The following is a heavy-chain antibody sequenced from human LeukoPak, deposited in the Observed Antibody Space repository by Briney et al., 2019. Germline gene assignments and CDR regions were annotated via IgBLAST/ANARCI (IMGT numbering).Heavy chain of an antibody. Sequence: GESLKISCKGSGYTFTSYWIAWVRQMPGKGLEWMGIIHPGDSDTRYSPSFQGQVTISADKSISTAYLQWSSLKASDTAMYYCARLPVITFGGVIVNQYYFDYWGQGTLVTVSS. V-gene: IGHV5-51*01. CDR3: ARLPVITFGGVIVNQYYFDY. J-gene: IGHJ4*02. CDR1: GYTFTSYW. CDR2: IHPGDSDT. D-gene: IGHD3-16*02.